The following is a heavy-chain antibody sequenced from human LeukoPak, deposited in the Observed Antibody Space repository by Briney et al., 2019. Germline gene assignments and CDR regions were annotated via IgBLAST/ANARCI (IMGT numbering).Heavy chain of an antibody. D-gene: IGHD3-16*01. CDR2: INHSGST. CDR3: ARASPGALDAFDI. V-gene: IGHV4-34*01. Sequence: SETLSLTCAVYGGSFSGYYWSWIRQPPGKGLEWIGEINHSGSTNCNPSLKSRVTISVDTSKNQFSLKLSSVTAADTAVYYCARASPGALDAFDIWGQGTMVTVSS. J-gene: IGHJ3*02. CDR1: GGSFSGYY.